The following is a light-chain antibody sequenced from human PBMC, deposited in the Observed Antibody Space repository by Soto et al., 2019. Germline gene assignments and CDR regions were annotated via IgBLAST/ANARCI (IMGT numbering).Light chain of an antibody. J-gene: IGLJ1*01. CDR3: GSWDTSLSAYV. V-gene: IGLV1-51*01. CDR2: DDN. CDR1: SSNIGGNS. Sequence: QSVLTQPPSVSAAPGQKVTISCSGSSSNIGGNSVSWYQQLPGTAPKLLIYDDNKRPSGIPDRFSGSKSGTSATLGITGFQTGDEADHYCGSWDTSLSAYVSGTGTKVTV.